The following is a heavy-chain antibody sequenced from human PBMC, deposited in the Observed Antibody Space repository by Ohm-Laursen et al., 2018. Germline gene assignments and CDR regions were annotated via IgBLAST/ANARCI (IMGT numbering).Heavy chain of an antibody. Sequence: GASVKVSCKASGGTFSSYAISWVRQAPGQGLEWMGRIIPILGIANYAQKFQGRVTITADKSTSTAYMELSSLRSEDTAVYYCASDPNDEILKFPIAAAVSDPWGQGTLVTVSS. J-gene: IGHJ5*02. CDR1: GGTFSSYA. V-gene: IGHV1-69*04. CDR3: ASDPNDEILKFPIAAAVSDP. D-gene: IGHD6-13*01. CDR2: IIPILGIA.